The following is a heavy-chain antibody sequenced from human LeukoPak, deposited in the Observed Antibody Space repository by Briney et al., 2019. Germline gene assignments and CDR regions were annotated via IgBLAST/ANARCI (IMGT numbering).Heavy chain of an antibody. J-gene: IGHJ4*02. CDR1: GFTFSSYS. CDR3: ATSSGHENGNY. V-gene: IGHV3-48*01. CDR2: ISSSSSTI. D-gene: IGHD5-12*01. Sequence: PGGSLRLSCAASGFTFSSYSMNWVRQAPGKGLEWVSYISSSSSTIYYADSVKGRFTISRDNAKNSLYLQMNSPRAEDTAVYYCATSSGHENGNYWGQGTLVTVSS.